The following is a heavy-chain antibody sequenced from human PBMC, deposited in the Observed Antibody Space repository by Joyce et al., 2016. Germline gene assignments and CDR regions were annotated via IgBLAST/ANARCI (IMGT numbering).Heavy chain of an antibody. CDR3: ARAGYYDSSAYYHGDFDY. CDR1: GGSFRGYY. V-gene: IGHV4-34*01. J-gene: IGHJ4*02. Sequence: QVQLQQWGAGLLKPSETLSLTCAVYGGSFRGYYWSWIRQPPGKGLEWIGAIAHSGSTNYNPSLKSRVTISVDTSKNQFSLKLRSVTAADTAVYYCARAGYYDSSAYYHGDFDYWGQGTLVTVSS. D-gene: IGHD3-22*01. CDR2: IAHSGST.